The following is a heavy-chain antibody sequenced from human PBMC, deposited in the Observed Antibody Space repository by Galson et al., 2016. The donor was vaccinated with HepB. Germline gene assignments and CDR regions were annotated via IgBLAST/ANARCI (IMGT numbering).Heavy chain of an antibody. D-gene: IGHD1-1*01. CDR3: ARRYNCNDTLVDY. CDR2: ISYSGST. Sequence: SETLSLTCTVSGDSISSTSYYWGWIRQPPGKGLEWIGSISYSGSTYYNPSLKSRVTISANTSKKQFSLKLGSVTAADTAVYYCARRYNCNDTLVDYWGQGTLVTVSS. V-gene: IGHV4-39*01. CDR1: GDSISSTSYY. J-gene: IGHJ4*02.